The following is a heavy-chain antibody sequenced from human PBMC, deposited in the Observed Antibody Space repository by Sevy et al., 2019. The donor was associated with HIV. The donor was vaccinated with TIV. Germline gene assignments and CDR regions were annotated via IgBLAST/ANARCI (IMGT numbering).Heavy chain of an antibody. CDR1: GYTFSSYG. J-gene: IGHJ6*02. D-gene: IGHD3-10*01. V-gene: IGHV1-18*01. CDR2: ISDYNGYT. Sequence: ASVKVSCKAYGYTFSSYGISWVRQAPGQGLEWMGWISDYNGYTNYAHKFQGRVTMSTETSTRTAYMELRSLRSDDTAVNFCAREGYYYRSGTYRPPNYYGMDVWGQGTAVTVSS. CDR3: AREGYYYRSGTYRPPNYYGMDV.